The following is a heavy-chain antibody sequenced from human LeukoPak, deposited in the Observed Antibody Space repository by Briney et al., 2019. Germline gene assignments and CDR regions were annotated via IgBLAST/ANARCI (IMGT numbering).Heavy chain of an antibody. CDR3: ARGDSSGWYSYYYYGMDV. J-gene: IGHJ6*02. V-gene: IGHV3-66*01. D-gene: IGHD6-19*01. Sequence: GGSLRLSCAASGFTVSSNYMSWVRQAPGKGLEWVSVIYSGGSTYYADSVKGRFTISRDNSKNTLYLQMNSLRAEDTAVYYCARGDSSGWYSYYYYGMDVWGQGTTVTVSS. CDR2: IYSGGST. CDR1: GFTVSSNY.